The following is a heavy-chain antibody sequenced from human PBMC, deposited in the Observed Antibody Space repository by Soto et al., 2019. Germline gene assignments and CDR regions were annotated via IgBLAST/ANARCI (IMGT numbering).Heavy chain of an antibody. J-gene: IGHJ3*02. CDR2: IYYSGST. CDR3: ARELGSEDSFDI. Sequence: SETLSLTCTVSGGSISSYYWSWIRQPPGKGLEWIGYIYYSGSTNYNPSLKSRVTISVDTSKNQFSLKLSSVTAADTAVYYCARELGSEDSFDIWGQGTMLTVSS. D-gene: IGHD2-15*01. CDR1: GGSISSYY. V-gene: IGHV4-59*01.